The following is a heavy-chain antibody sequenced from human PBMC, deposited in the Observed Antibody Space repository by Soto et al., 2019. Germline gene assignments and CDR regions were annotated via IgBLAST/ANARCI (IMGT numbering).Heavy chain of an antibody. CDR3: ARHNYGSGSTYFDY. CDR2: IYYSGST. V-gene: IGHV4-39*01. Sequence: SETLSLSCTVSGVSISSSSYYWGWIRQPPGKGLEWIGSIYYSGSTYYNPSLKSRVTISVDTSKNQFSLKLSSVTAADTAVYYCARHNYGSGSTYFDYWGQGTLVTVSS. CDR1: GVSISSSSYY. D-gene: IGHD3-10*01. J-gene: IGHJ4*02.